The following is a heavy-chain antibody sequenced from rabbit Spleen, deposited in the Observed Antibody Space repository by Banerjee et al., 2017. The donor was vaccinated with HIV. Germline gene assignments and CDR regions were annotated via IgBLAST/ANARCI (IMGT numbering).Heavy chain of an antibody. Sequence: QEQLEESGGGLVKPEGSLTLTCKASGVSLNDKDVMCWVRQAPGKGLEWIACIDLGSSGFTHFATWAKGRFTCSKTSSTTVTLQMTRLTAADTATYFCARNYVNVFDPWGPGTLVTVS. CDR2: IDLGSSGFT. CDR1: GVSLNDKDV. D-gene: IGHD1-1*01. J-gene: IGHJ2*01. V-gene: IGHV1S45*01. CDR3: ARNYVNVFDP.